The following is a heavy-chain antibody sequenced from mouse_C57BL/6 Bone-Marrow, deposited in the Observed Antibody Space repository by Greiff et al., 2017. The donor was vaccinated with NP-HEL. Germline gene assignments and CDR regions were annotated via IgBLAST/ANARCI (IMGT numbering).Heavy chain of an antibody. D-gene: IGHD3-2*02. Sequence: VQLKESGPELVKPGASVKISCKASGYSFTDYNMNWVKQSNGKSLEWIGVINPNYGTTSYNQKSKGKATLTVDQSSSTAYMQLNSLTSEDSAVYYCARTGQLSLSFAYWGQGTLVTVSA. V-gene: IGHV1-39*01. J-gene: IGHJ3*01. CDR1: GYSFTDYN. CDR2: INPNYGTT. CDR3: ARTGQLSLSFAY.